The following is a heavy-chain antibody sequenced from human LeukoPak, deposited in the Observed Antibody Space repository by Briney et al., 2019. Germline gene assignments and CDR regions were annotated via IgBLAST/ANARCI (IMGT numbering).Heavy chain of an antibody. CDR3: ARTLWFGELLEPLFDY. J-gene: IGHJ4*02. CDR1: GGSMNSSSYY. Sequence: SETLSLTCTVSGGSMNSSSYYWVWIRQPPGKGLEWIGSIYYSGSTYYNPSLKSRVTISVDTSKNQFSLKLSSVTAADTAVYYCARTLWFGELLEPLFDYWGQGTLVTVSS. V-gene: IGHV4-39*07. D-gene: IGHD3-10*01. CDR2: IYYSGST.